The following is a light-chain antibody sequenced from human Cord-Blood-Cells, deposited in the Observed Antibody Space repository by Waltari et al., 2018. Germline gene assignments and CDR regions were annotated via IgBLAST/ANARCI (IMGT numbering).Light chain of an antibody. V-gene: IGKV3-20*01. J-gene: IGKJ2*01. CDR1: QSVSSSY. CDR2: GAS. Sequence: ELVLPQSPGTLSLSPGERATISCRASQSVSSSYLAWYQQKPGQAPRLLIYGASSRATGIPDRFSGSGSGTDFTLTISRLEPEDFAVYYCQQYGSSLYTFGQGTKLEIK. CDR3: QQYGSSLYT.